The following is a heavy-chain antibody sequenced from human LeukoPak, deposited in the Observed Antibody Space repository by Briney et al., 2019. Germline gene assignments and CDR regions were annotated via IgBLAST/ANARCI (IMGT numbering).Heavy chain of an antibody. Sequence: KPSETLSLTCTVSGGSISSYYWTWIRQPPGKGLEWIGSLYYSGSTNYNPSLKSRVTISVDTSKNQFSLKLSSVTAADTAVYYCARDAYYYGSGSYPLDYWGQGTLVTVSS. V-gene: IGHV4-59*01. D-gene: IGHD3-10*01. J-gene: IGHJ4*02. CDR1: GGSISSYY. CDR3: ARDAYYYGSGSYPLDY. CDR2: LYYSGST.